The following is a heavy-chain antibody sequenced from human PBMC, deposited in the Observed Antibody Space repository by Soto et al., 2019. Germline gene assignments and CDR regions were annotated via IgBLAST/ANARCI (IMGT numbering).Heavy chain of an antibody. CDR1: GYTFTSYG. CDR3: ARVAGIAARRYFDY. D-gene: IGHD6-6*01. J-gene: IGHJ4*02. CDR2: ISAYNGNT. V-gene: IGHV1-18*01. Sequence: QVQLVQSGAEVKKPGASVKVSCKASGYTFTSYGISWVRQAPGQGLEWMGWISAYNGNTKYAQKLQGRVTMTTGTSTSAAYMELRSLRFDDTGVYYCARVAGIAARRYFDYWGQGTLVTVSS.